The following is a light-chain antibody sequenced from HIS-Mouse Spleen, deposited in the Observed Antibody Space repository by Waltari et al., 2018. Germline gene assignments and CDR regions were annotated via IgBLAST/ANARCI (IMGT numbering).Light chain of an antibody. CDR3: QQYNSYPWT. J-gene: IGKJ1*01. Sequence: DIQMTQSPSTLSASVGDRVTTTCRACQSISSWLAWYQQKPGKAPKLLIYKASSLESGVPSRFSGSGSGTEFTLTISSLQPDDFATYYCQQYNSYPWTFGQGTKVEIK. CDR2: KAS. CDR1: QSISSW. V-gene: IGKV1-5*03.